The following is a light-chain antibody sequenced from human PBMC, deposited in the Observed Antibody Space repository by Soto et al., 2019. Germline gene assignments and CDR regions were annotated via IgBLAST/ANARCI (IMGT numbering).Light chain of an antibody. CDR2: EDN. J-gene: IGLJ2*01. CDR3: QSYDSSTVV. V-gene: IGLV6-57*04. Sequence: NFMLTQPHSVSESPGKTVTISXTRSSGSIASNYVQWYQQRPGSAPTTVIYEDNQRPSGVPDRFSGSIDSSSNSASLTISGLKTEDEADYYCQSYDSSTVVFGGGTKVTVL. CDR1: SGSIASNY.